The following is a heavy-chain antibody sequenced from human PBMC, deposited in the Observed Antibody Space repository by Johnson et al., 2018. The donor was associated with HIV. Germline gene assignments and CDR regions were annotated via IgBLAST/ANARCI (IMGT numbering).Heavy chain of an antibody. CDR2: ISWNSGSI. CDR3: AREGGDGFLEWLYTFDI. V-gene: IGHV3-9*01. J-gene: IGHJ3*02. Sequence: VLLVESGGGLVQPGRSLRLSCAASGFTFDDYAMHWVRQAPGKGLEWVSGISWNSGSIGYADSVKGRFTIPRDNAKNSLYLQMNSRETEDTAMYYCAREGGDGFLEWLYTFDIWGQGTMVTVSS. D-gene: IGHD3-3*01. CDR1: GFTFDDYA.